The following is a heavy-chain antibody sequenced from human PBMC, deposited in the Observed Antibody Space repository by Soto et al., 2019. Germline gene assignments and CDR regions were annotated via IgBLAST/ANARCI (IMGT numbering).Heavy chain of an antibody. CDR3: ARHSWGMGNADV. V-gene: IGHV4-39*01. Sequence: QLQLQESGPGLVKPSETLSLTCTVSGGSISSSSYYWGWIRQPPGKGLEWIGSIYYSGSTYYNPSLKSRVTISVDTSKTQFSLKLSSVTAADTAVYYCARHSWGMGNADVWGQGTLVTVSS. CDR1: GGSISSSSYY. CDR2: IYYSGST. J-gene: IGHJ4*02. D-gene: IGHD1-1*01.